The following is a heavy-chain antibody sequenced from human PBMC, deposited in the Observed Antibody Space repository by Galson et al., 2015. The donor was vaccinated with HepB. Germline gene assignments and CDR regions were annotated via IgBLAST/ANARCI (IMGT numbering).Heavy chain of an antibody. CDR3: ARVAGAGNYYYYYMDV. CDR1: GYTFTGYY. V-gene: IGHV1-8*02. J-gene: IGHJ6*03. CDR2: MNPNSGNT. D-gene: IGHD3-10*01. Sequence: SVKVSCKASGYTFTGYYMHWVRQAPGQGLEWMGWMNPNSGNTGYAQKFQGRVTMTRNTSISTAYMELSSLRSEDTAVYYCARVAGAGNYYYYYMDVWGKGTTVTVSS.